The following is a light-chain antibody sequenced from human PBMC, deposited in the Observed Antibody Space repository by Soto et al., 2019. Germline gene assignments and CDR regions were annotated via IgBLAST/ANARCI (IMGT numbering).Light chain of an antibody. CDR3: SSYTSGTTLYV. Sequence: QSALAQPASVSGSPGQSITISCTGTSSDVGSYNYVSWYQHHPGKAPRLIIHASSNRPSGVSHRFSGSRSGNTASLTIPGLQAEDEADYYCSSYTSGTTLYVFGTGTKVTVL. CDR2: ASS. V-gene: IGLV2-14*01. J-gene: IGLJ1*01. CDR1: SSDVGSYNY.